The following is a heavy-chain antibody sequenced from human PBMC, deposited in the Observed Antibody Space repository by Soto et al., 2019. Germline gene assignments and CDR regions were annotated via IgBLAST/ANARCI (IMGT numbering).Heavy chain of an antibody. J-gene: IGHJ4*02. CDR1: GFTFHESS. Sequence: PGGSLRLSCAASGFTFHESSMHWVRQAPGKGLEWVSSITWNSGSAIYADSVKVRFTISRDNGKKSLYLQMQSLRPEDTALYYCASGLTTSPHYWGQGSLVTVSS. CDR2: ITWNSGSA. D-gene: IGHD2-2*01. V-gene: IGHV3-9*01. CDR3: ASGLTTSPHY.